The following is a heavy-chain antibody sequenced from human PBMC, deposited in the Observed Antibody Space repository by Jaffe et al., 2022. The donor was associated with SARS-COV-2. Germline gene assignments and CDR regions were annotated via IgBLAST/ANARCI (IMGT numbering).Heavy chain of an antibody. J-gene: IGHJ4*02. CDR1: GGSLFISSAY. D-gene: IGHD6-19*01. CDR2: IFYNGTT. Sequence: QVQLQESGPGLVKPSETLSLTCSVSGGSLFISSAYWGWLRQSPGKGLEWIGSIFYNGTTYYNPSLKSRISMSVDTSKNEFSLKVSSVTAADTAVYFCARHWISTSGWHDAAAAHNVGTHFDVWGQGILVTVSS. CDR3: ARHWISTSGWHDAAAAHNVGTHFDV. V-gene: IGHV4-39*01.